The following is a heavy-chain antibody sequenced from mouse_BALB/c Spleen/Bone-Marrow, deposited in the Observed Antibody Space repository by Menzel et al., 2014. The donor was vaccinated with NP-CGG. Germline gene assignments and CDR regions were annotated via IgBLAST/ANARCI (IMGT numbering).Heavy chain of an antibody. J-gene: IGHJ2*01. CDR2: IRNKANGYTT. CDR3: ARDRAARATGYYFDY. D-gene: IGHD3-1*01. V-gene: IGHV7-3*02. CDR1: GFTFTDYY. Sequence: EVMLVESGGGLVQPGGSLRLSCATSGFTFTDYYMSWVRQPPGKALEWLGFIRNKANGYTTEYSASVKGRFTISRDNSQSIPYLQMNTLRAEDSATYYCARDRAARATGYYFDYWGRGTTLTVSS.